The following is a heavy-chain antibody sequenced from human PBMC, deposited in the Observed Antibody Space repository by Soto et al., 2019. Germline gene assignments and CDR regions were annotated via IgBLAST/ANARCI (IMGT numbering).Heavy chain of an antibody. V-gene: IGHV4-34*01. CDR1: GGSFSGYY. D-gene: IGHD3-16*01. Sequence: PSETLSLTCAVYGGSFSGYYWSWIRQPPGEGLEWIGEINHSGSTNYNPSLKSRVTISVDTSKNQFSLKLSSVTAADTAVYYCARVWGAPRHYYMDVWGKGTTVTVSS. J-gene: IGHJ6*03. CDR2: INHSGST. CDR3: ARVWGAPRHYYMDV.